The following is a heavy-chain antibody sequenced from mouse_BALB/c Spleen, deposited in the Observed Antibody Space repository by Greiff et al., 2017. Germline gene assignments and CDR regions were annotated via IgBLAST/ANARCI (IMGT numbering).Heavy chain of an antibody. D-gene: IGHD1-1*01. Sequence: QVQLQQPGAELVKPGASVKLSCKASGYTFTSYWMHWVKQRPGQGLEWIGEINPSNGRTNYNEKFKSKATLTVDKSSSTAYMQLSSLPSEDSAVYYCARGGFYYGSSYGWFAYWGQGTLVTVSA. V-gene: IGHV1S81*02. CDR3: ARGGFYYGSSYGWFAY. J-gene: IGHJ3*01. CDR2: INPSNGRT. CDR1: GYTFTSYW.